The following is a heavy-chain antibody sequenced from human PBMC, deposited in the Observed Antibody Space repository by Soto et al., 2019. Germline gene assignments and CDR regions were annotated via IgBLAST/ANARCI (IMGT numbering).Heavy chain of an antibody. CDR3: ARLSAYYDFWSGYYF. CDR1: GFTFNNYA. V-gene: IGHV3-23*01. D-gene: IGHD3-3*01. J-gene: IGHJ4*02. CDR2: ISGSGADT. Sequence: GGSLRLSCAASGFTFNNYAMTWVRQAPGKGLEWVSAISGSGADTYYADSLKGRFTISRDNSKNTLYLQMKSLRADDTAVYYCARLSAYYDFWSGYYFWGQGTLVTVSS.